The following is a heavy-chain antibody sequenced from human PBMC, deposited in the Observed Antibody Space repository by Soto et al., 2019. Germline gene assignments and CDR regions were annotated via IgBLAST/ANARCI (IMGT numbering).Heavy chain of an antibody. V-gene: IGHV4-31*03. J-gene: IGHJ5*02. CDR3: ARAPNTVTTMSNWFDP. CDR1: GGSISSGGYY. Sequence: LSLTCTVSGGSISSGGYYWSWIRQHPGKGLEWIGYIYYSGSTYYNPSLKSRVTISVDTSKNQFSLKLSSVTAADTAVYYCARAPNTVTTMSNWFDPWGQGTLVTVSS. CDR2: IYYSGST. D-gene: IGHD4-4*01.